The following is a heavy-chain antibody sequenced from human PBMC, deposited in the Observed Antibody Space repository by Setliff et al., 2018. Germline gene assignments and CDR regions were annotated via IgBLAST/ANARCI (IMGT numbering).Heavy chain of an antibody. CDR2: IYPADSDT. CDR1: GYTFTNYW. Sequence: PGESLKISCKGSGYTFTNYWIAWVRQMPGKGLEYMGIIYPADSDTTYSPSFQGQVTISADKSINTAYLQWSSLKASDTAIYYCARVGPLTDDAFDIWSPGTLVTVSS. D-gene: IGHD1-26*01. J-gene: IGHJ3*02. V-gene: IGHV5-51*01. CDR3: ARVGPLTDDAFDI.